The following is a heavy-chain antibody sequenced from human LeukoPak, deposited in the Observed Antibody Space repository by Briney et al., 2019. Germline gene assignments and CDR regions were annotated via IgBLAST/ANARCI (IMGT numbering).Heavy chain of an antibody. J-gene: IGHJ4*02. Sequence: SETLSLTCTVSGGSISSYYWSWIRQPPGKGPEWIGYIYYSGSTNYNPSLKSRVTISVDTSKNQFSLKLSSMTAADTAVYYCAREADYYDSSGYFDYWGQGTLVTVSS. CDR2: IYYSGST. D-gene: IGHD3-22*01. V-gene: IGHV4-59*01. CDR3: AREADYYDSSGYFDY. CDR1: GGSISSYY.